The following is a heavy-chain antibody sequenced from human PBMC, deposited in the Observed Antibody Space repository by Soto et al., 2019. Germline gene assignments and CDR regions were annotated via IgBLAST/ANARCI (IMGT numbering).Heavy chain of an antibody. J-gene: IGHJ3*02. CDR2: IYPGDSDT. D-gene: IGHD6-6*01. CDR1: GYSFTSYW. Sequence: GESLKISCKGSGYSFTSYWIGWVRQMPGKGLEWMGIIYPGDSDTRYSPSFQGQVTISADKSISTAYLQWSSLKASDTAMYYCARQAEDPMAARANDAFDIWGQGTMVTVSS. V-gene: IGHV5-51*01. CDR3: ARQAEDPMAARANDAFDI.